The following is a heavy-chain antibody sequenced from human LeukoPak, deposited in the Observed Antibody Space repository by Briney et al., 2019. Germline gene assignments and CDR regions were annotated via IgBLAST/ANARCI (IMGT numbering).Heavy chain of an antibody. V-gene: IGHV4-4*07. CDR3: AREATVVGATII. CDR1: GGSVTTYY. Sequence: SETLSLTCPVSGGSVTTYYWSWIRQSAGEGLEWIGHISTSGTTTYNPSLKSRVTMSVDTSKNQFSLKLTSVTAADTAVYYCAREATVVGATIIWGQGTLVTVSS. D-gene: IGHD1-26*01. CDR2: ISTSGTT. J-gene: IGHJ4*02.